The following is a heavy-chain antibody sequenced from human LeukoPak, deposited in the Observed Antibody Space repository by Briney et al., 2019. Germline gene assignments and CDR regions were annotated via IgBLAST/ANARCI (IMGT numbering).Heavy chain of an antibody. V-gene: IGHV3-9*01. CDR1: GFTFDDYA. D-gene: IGHD5-18*01. Sequence: GGSLRLSCAASGFTFDDYAMHWVRQAPGKGLEWVSGISWNSGSIGYADSVKGRFTISRDNAKNSLYLQMNSLRAEDTALYYCAKGSGYSYGSFDYWGQGTLVTVSS. CDR2: ISWNSGSI. J-gene: IGHJ4*02. CDR3: AKGSGYSYGSFDY.